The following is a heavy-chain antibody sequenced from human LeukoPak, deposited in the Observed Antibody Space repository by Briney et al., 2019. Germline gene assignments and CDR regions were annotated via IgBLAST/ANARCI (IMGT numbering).Heavy chain of an antibody. Sequence: ASVKVSCKASGYTFACYDISWVRQAPGQGLECMGWISAYNGNTNYAQKFQGRVTMTTDTSTSTAYMELRSLRSDDTAVYYCARVPGYSSGWYPIDYWGQGTLVTVSS. CDR2: ISAYNGNT. J-gene: IGHJ4*02. CDR3: ARVPGYSSGWYPIDY. V-gene: IGHV1-18*01. CDR1: GYTFACYD. D-gene: IGHD6-19*01.